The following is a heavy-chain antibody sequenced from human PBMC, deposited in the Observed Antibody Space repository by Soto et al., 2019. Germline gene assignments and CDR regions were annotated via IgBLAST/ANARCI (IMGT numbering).Heavy chain of an antibody. J-gene: IGHJ5*02. CDR3: ARDSSVVVVAATVYWFDP. D-gene: IGHD2-15*01. CDR2: ISAYNGNT. V-gene: IGHV1-18*01. Sequence: GASVKVSCKASGYTFTSYGISWVRQAPGQGLEWMGWISAYNGNTNYAQKLQGRVTMTTDTSTSTAYMELRSLRSDDTAVYYCARDSSVVVVAATVYWFDPWGQGTLVTVSS. CDR1: GYTFTSYG.